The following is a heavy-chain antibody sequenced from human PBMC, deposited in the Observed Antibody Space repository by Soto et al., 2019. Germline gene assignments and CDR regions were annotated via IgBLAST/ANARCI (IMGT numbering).Heavy chain of an antibody. CDR1: GGTFISYT. Sequence: SSVKVTCKASGGTFISYTFSCVRQAPGQGLEWMGGIIPLYGTTNYAQNFKARLTITADESTSTAYMELSSLTSDDTAVYYCARDLGGCSAGSCRYDWLELWGKGSEVTVSS. J-gene: IGHJ5*02. V-gene: IGHV1-69*13. CDR2: IIPLYGTT. D-gene: IGHD2-15*01. CDR3: ARDLGGCSAGSCRYDWLEL.